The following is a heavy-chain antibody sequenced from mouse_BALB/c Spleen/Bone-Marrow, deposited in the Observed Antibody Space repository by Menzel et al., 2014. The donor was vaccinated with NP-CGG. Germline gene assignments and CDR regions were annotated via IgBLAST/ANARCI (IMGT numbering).Heavy chain of an antibody. CDR2: INPDSSTI. Sequence: EVQLQQSGGGLVQPGGSLKLSCAASGFDFSRFWMSWVRQAPGKGLEWIGEINPDSSTINYTPSLKDKFIISRDNAKNTLYLQMSKVRSEDTALYYCARLSYYGNLFVWGAGTTVTVSS. D-gene: IGHD2-1*01. J-gene: IGHJ1*01. V-gene: IGHV4-1*02. CDR1: GFDFSRFW. CDR3: ARLSYYGNLFV.